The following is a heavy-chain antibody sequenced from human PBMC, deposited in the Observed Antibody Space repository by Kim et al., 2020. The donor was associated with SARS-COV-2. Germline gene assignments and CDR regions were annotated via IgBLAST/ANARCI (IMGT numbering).Heavy chain of an antibody. CDR2: ISVSGGST. V-gene: IGHV3-23*01. Sequence: GGSLRLSCVAPGYPFSSFAMSWIRQAPGKGLEWVSNISVSGGSTYYADSVKGRFTISRDNSKSTLYLHLNNLRAEDTAVYYCAKGSSTSGYAFDPWGQGTPVTASS. CDR3: AKGSSTSGYAFDP. D-gene: IGHD2-2*01. CDR1: GYPFSSFA. J-gene: IGHJ3*01.